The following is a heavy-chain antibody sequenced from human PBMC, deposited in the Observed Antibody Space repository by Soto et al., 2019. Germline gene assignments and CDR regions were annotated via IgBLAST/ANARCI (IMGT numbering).Heavy chain of an antibody. CDR1: GGTFSSYA. D-gene: IGHD3-10*01. J-gene: IGHJ6*02. CDR3: ARSDYYGSGSYYFYYYYGMDV. CDR2: IIPIFGTA. Sequence: ASVKVSCKASGGTFSSYAISWVRQAPGQGLEWMGGIIPIFGTANYAQKFQGRVTITADESTSTAYMELSSLRSEDTAVYYCARSDYYGSGSYYFYYYYGMDVWGQGATVTVSS. V-gene: IGHV1-69*13.